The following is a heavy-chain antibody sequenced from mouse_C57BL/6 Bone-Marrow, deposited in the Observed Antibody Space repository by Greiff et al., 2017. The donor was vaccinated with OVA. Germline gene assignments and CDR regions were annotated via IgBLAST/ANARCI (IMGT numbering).Heavy chain of an antibody. V-gene: IGHV1-81*01. CDR3: ARWDYYGSSVFDY. D-gene: IGHD1-1*01. J-gene: IGHJ2*01. CDR2: IYPRSGNT. CDR1: GYTFTSYG. Sequence: VKLMESGAELARPGASVKLSCKASGYTFTSYGISWVKQRTGQGLEWIGEIYPRSGNTYYNEKFKGKATLTADKSSSTAYMELRSLTSEDSAVYFCARWDYYGSSVFDYWGQGTTLTVSS.